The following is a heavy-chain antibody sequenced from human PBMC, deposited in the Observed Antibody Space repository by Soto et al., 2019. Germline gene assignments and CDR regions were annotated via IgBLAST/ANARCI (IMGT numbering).Heavy chain of an antibody. CDR1: GGTFSSYA. V-gene: IGHV1-69*13. Sequence: ASVKVSCKASGGTFSSYAISWVRQAPGQGLEWMGGIIPIFGTANYAQKFQARVTITADESTSTAYMELSSLRSEDTAVYYCASLFSRYDILTGPVAVDPWGQGTLVTVSS. CDR3: ASLFSRYDILTGPVAVDP. CDR2: IIPIFGTA. D-gene: IGHD3-9*01. J-gene: IGHJ5*02.